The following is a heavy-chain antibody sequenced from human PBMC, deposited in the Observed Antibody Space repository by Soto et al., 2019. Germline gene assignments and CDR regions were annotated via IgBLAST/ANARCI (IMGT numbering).Heavy chain of an antibody. CDR1: GGSFSGYY. V-gene: IGHV4-34*01. Sequence: QVQLQQWGAGLLKPSEPLSLTCAVYGGSFSGYYWTWIRQPPGTGLEWIGEINHSGSTNYNPSLKSRVAISVDTSKNQFSPKLTAVTAADTAVYYCARDKITGCFDYWGQGTLVTVSS. D-gene: IGHD2-8*02. CDR2: INHSGST. CDR3: ARDKITGCFDY. J-gene: IGHJ4*02.